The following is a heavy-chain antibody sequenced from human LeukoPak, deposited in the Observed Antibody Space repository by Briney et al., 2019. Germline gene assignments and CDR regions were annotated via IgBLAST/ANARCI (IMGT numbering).Heavy chain of an antibody. CDR2: IDWDDDK. Sequence: SGPTLVKPTQTLTLTCTFSGFSLSTRGMCVSWIRQPPGKALEWLARIDWDDDKYYSTSLKTRLTISKDTSKNQVVLTMTNMDPVDTATYYCARMGLLGVIPRDYYSYYMDVWGKGTTVTVSS. CDR1: GFSLSTRGMC. D-gene: IGHD3-3*01. V-gene: IGHV2-70*11. CDR3: ARMGLLGVIPRDYYSYYMDV. J-gene: IGHJ6*03.